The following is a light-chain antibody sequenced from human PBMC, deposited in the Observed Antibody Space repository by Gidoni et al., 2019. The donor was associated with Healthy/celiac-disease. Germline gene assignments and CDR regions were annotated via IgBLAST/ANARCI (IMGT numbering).Light chain of an antibody. V-gene: IGKV1-33*01. Sequence: DIQMTQSPSSLSASVGGRVTITCQASQDSINHLNWYQQKPGKAPKLLIYDASNLETGVPSRFSGGGSGTDFTFTISSLQPEDIATYYCQQYDNFVLTFXGXTKVEIK. J-gene: IGKJ4*01. CDR3: QQYDNFVLT. CDR2: DAS. CDR1: QDSINH.